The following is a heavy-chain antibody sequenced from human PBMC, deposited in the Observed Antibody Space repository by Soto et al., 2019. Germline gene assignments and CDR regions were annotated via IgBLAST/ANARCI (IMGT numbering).Heavy chain of an antibody. CDR3: ARFGARRYCSRTGGYFVFGPRGFDI. CDR2: ISAYNGNT. CDR1: GYTFTSYG. D-gene: IGHD2-2*01. J-gene: IGHJ3*02. Sequence: GGSVKVSCKASGYTFTSYGISWVRQAPGQGLEWMGWISAYNGNTNYAQKLQGQVTISADKSISTAYLQWSSLKASDTAMYYCARFGARRYCSRTGGYFVFGPRGFDIGGQGKRVPVS. V-gene: IGHV1-18*01.